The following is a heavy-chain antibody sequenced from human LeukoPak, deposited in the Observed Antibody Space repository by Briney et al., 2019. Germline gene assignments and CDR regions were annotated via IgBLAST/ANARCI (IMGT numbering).Heavy chain of an antibody. D-gene: IGHD4-17*01. J-gene: IGHJ3*01. CDR1: GFTFEDHG. CDR3: ARDPNGDYIGAFEF. Sequence: PGGSLRLSCAASGFTFEDHGMSWVRQVAGKGLEWVSGIHWSGVGTGYAASVRGRFTVSRDNSKNTLYLQMNSLRAEDTAVYYCARDPNGDYIGAFEFWGQGTMVTVSS. CDR2: IHWSGVGT. V-gene: IGHV3-20*04.